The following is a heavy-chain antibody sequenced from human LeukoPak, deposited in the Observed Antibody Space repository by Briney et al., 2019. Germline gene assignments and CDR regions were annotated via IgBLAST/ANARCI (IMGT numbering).Heavy chain of an antibody. V-gene: IGHV4-59*01. D-gene: IGHD3-10*01. Sequence: PSETLSLTCTVSGGSINSYYWSWIRQPPGKGLQWIGCIHYSGSTNYNPSLKSRVTISVDTSKNQFSLKLSSVTAADTAVYYCARTTMVRGTYYMDVWGKGTTVTTSS. CDR1: GGSINSYY. CDR2: IHYSGST. J-gene: IGHJ6*03. CDR3: ARTTMVRGTYYMDV.